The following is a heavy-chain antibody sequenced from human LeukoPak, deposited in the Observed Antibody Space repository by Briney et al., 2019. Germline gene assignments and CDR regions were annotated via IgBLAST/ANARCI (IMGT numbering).Heavy chain of an antibody. D-gene: IGHD1-26*01. CDR1: GFTFSSYA. CDR3: ARVLDVGAPVDY. J-gene: IGHJ4*02. Sequence: GRSLRLSCAASGFTFSSYAMHWVRQAPGKGLEWVAVISYDGSNKYYADSVKGRFTISRDNSKNTLYLQMNSLRAEDTAVYYCARVLDVGAPVDYWGQGTLVTVSS. V-gene: IGHV3-30-3*01. CDR2: ISYDGSNK.